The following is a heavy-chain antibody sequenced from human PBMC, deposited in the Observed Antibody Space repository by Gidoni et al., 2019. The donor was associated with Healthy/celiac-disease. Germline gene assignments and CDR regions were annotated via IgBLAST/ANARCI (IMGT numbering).Heavy chain of an antibody. CDR2: ISSNGGST. Sequence: EVQLVESGGGLVQPGGSLRLSCSASGFTFSSYAMHWVRQAPGKGLEYVSAISSNGGSTYYADSVKGRFTISRDNSKNTLYLQMSSLRAEDTAVYYCVSCQEENFWSGWYYGMDVWGQGTTVTVSS. D-gene: IGHD3-3*01. J-gene: IGHJ6*02. CDR1: GFTFSSYA. CDR3: VSCQEENFWSGWYYGMDV. V-gene: IGHV3-64D*06.